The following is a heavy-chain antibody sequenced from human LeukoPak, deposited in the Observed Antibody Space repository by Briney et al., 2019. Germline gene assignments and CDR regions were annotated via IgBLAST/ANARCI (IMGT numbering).Heavy chain of an antibody. D-gene: IGHD4-17*01. V-gene: IGHV3-7*01. J-gene: IGHJ4*02. Sequence: GGSLRLSCAASGFTYGSYWMSWVRQAPGKGLEWVANIKQDGSQRYYVDSVKGRFTISRDNAKNSLYLQMISLRVEDTALYYCARDRTVTTFDSWGQGTLVTVSS. CDR1: GFTYGSYW. CDR3: ARDRTVTTFDS. CDR2: IKQDGSQR.